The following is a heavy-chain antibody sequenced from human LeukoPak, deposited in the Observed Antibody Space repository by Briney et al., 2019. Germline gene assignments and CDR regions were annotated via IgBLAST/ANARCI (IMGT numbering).Heavy chain of an antibody. Sequence: SETLSLTCAVYGGSFSGYYWSWIRQPPGKGLEWIGEINHSGSTNYNPSLKSRVTISVDTSKNQFSLKLSSVTAADTAVYYCARGVLGIIHNGWYFDLWGRGTLVTVSS. J-gene: IGHJ2*01. V-gene: IGHV4-34*01. D-gene: IGHD7-27*01. CDR2: INHSGST. CDR1: GGSFSGYY. CDR3: ARGVLGIIHNGWYFDL.